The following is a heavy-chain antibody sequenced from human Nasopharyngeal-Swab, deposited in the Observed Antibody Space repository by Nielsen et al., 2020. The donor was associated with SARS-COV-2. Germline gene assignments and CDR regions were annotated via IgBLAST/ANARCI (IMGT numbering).Heavy chain of an antibody. Sequence: GESLKISCAASGFSFSTYAMTWVRQAPGKGLEWVSAISGTGGSTFCADSVKGRFTISRDNSKDTLYLQMNSLRGEDTAVYYCAKSAYSNWFDPWGQGALVTVSS. CDR3: AKSAYSNWFDP. V-gene: IGHV3-23*01. D-gene: IGHD4-11*01. CDR2: ISGTGGST. CDR1: GFSFSTYA. J-gene: IGHJ5*02.